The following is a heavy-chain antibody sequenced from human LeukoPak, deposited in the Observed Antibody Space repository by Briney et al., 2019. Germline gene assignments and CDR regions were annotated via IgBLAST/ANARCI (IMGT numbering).Heavy chain of an antibody. J-gene: IGHJ4*02. D-gene: IGHD3-10*01. CDR1: GYTVSSNY. CDR2: IYAGGST. Sequence: PGGSLRLSCAASGYTVSSNYMSWVRQAPGKGLEWASVIYAGGSTYYADSVKGRLTISRDNSKNTLYLQMNSLRAEDTAVYYCARGTPLLGFDYWGQGTLVTVSS. V-gene: IGHV3-66*01. CDR3: ARGTPLLGFDY.